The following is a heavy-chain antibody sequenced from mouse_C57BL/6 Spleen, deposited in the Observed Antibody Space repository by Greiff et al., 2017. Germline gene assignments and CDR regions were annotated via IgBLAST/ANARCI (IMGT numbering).Heavy chain of an antibody. Sequence: QVQLQQPGAELVKPGASVKLSCKASGYTFTSYWMQWVKQRPGQGLEWIGEIDPSDSYTNYNQKFKGKATLTVDTSSSTAYMRLSSLTSEDSAVYYCARPISGSSSYYFDYWGQGTTLTVSS. CDR1: GYTFTSYW. V-gene: IGHV1-50*01. D-gene: IGHD1-1*01. CDR3: ARPISGSSSYYFDY. CDR2: IDPSDSYT. J-gene: IGHJ2*01.